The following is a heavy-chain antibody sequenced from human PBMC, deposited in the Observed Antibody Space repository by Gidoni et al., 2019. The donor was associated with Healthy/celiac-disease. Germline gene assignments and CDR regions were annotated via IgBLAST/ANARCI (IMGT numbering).Heavy chain of an antibody. CDR1: GFTFSSSS. CDR2: ISSSSSYI. Sequence: ELQLVESGGGLVKPGGSLRLSCAASGFTFSSSSLNWVRQAPGKGLEWVSSISSSSSYIYYADSVKGRFTISRDNAKNSLYLQMNSLRAEDTAVYYCAREERADCSSTSCYVGAYWGQGTLVTVSS. V-gene: IGHV3-21*01. D-gene: IGHD2-2*01. J-gene: IGHJ4*02. CDR3: AREERADCSSTSCYVGAY.